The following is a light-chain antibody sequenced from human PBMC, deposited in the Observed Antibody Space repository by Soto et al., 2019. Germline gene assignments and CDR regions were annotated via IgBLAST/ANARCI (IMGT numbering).Light chain of an antibody. V-gene: IGKV3-20*01. CDR1: QSVSSSY. CDR2: GAS. CDR3: QQQWT. Sequence: EIVVTKSPGTVSLAPRESATLSCRASQSVSSSYLAWYQQKPGQAPRLLIYGASSRATGIPDRFSGSGAGTDFTLTINSVAPDGFAVYYCQQQWTFGQGTKVDNK. J-gene: IGKJ1*01.